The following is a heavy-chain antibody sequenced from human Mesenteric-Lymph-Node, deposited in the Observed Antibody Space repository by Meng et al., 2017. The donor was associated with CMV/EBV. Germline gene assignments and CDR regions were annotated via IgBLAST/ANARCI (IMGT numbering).Heavy chain of an antibody. J-gene: IGHJ4*02. D-gene: IGHD3-22*01. CDR1: GDSTSNSAYY. Sequence: QLQDSGPGLVKPSETLSLSCSVSGDSTSNSAYYWTWIRQPPGKGLEWIGSVHHSGTTYYNPSLKGRLTISVDTSANLFSLRLTTVTAADTATYYCARRGNYDSDYSEYWGQGTLVTVSS. CDR3: ARRGNYDSDYSEY. V-gene: IGHV4-39*01. CDR2: VHHSGTT.